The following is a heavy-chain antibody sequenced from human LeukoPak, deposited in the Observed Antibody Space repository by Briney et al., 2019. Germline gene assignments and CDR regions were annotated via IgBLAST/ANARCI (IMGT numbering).Heavy chain of an antibody. J-gene: IGHJ5*01. CDR2: INRRGTT. V-gene: IGHV4-34*01. Sequence: SETLSLTCGVYEGSFSDYYWSWSRQPPGKGLEWIGEINRRGTTNYNPSLKTRVTISIDPSKNQFALKLTSVTAADTAVYYCARDGGSNNYWFDSWGQGTLVTVSS. CDR1: EGSFSDYY. CDR3: ARDGGSNNYWFDS. D-gene: IGHD4-23*01.